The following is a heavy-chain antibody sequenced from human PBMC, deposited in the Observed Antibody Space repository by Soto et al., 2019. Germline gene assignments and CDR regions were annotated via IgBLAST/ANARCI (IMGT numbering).Heavy chain of an antibody. D-gene: IGHD1-7*01. CDR1: GFTFSSYG. V-gene: IGHV3-33*01. CDR2: IWYDGSNK. J-gene: IGHJ6*02. CDR3: ARESDWNYETQPYSSYCMDV. Sequence: QVQLVESGGGVVQPGRSLRLSCAASGFTFSSYGMHWVRQAPGTGLEWVAVIWYDGSNKYYADSVKGRFTISRDNSKNTLYLQMNSISSEDTAVYYCARESDWNYETQPYSSYCMDVWGQGTTVTFSS.